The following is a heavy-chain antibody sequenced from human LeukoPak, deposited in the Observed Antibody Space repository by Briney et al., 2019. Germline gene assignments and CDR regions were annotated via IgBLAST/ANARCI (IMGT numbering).Heavy chain of an antibody. V-gene: IGHV1-2*02. CDR1: GYTFTGYY. Sequence: ASVKVSCKASGYTFTGYYMHWVRQAPGQGLEWMGWINPNSGGTNYAQKFQGRVTITRDTSISTAYMELSRLRSDDTAVYYCARARRVRYYDYVWGSYRSVVGNGVYYYYYMDVWGKGTTVTVSS. CDR3: ARARRVRYYDYVWGSYRSVVGNGVYYYYYMDV. CDR2: INPNSGGT. J-gene: IGHJ6*03. D-gene: IGHD3-16*02.